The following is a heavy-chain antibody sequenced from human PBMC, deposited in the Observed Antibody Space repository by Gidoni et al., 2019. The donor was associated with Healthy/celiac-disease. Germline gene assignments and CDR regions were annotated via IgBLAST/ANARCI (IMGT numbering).Heavy chain of an antibody. J-gene: IGHJ4*02. CDR1: GGSFSGYY. Sequence: QVQLQQWGAGLLKPSETLSLTCAVYGGSFSGYYWSWIRQPPGKGLEWIGEINHSGSTNYNPSLKSRVTISVDTSKNQFSLKLSSVTAADTAVYYCARGGHYVWGSYRYVYWGQGTLVTVSS. CDR3: ARGGHYVWGSYRYVY. CDR2: INHSGST. V-gene: IGHV4-34*01. D-gene: IGHD3-16*02.